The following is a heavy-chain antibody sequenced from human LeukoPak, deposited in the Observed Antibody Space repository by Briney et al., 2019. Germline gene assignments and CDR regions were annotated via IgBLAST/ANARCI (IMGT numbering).Heavy chain of an antibody. D-gene: IGHD4-17*01. V-gene: IGHV4-4*07. CDR3: ARLSTVTTSFDY. CDR1: GGSITTYY. CDR2: IYTSGTT. Sequence: SETLSLTCTVSGGSITTYYWSWIRQPAGKGLEWIGRIYTSGTTHYNPSLKSRVTMSVDTSKNQFSLKLNSVTAADTAMYYCARLSTVTTSFDYWGQGTLVTVSS. J-gene: IGHJ4*02.